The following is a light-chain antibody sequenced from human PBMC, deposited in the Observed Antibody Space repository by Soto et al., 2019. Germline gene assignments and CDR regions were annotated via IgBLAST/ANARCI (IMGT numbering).Light chain of an antibody. CDR2: EVS. CDR3: NSDTGSSTYV. Sequence: QSALTQPPSVSGSPGQSIAISCTGTSSDVGSYNRVSWYQQPPGAAPKLMIYEVSNRPSGVPDRFSGSKSGNTASLTISGLQAEDEADYYCNSDTGSSTYVFGTGTKVTDL. V-gene: IGLV2-18*02. J-gene: IGLJ1*01. CDR1: SSDVGSYNR.